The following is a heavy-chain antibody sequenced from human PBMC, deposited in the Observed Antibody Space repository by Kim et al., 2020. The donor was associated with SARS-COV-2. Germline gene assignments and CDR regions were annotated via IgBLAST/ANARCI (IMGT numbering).Heavy chain of an antibody. CDR3: ARSLNYDSSGYYLY. J-gene: IGHJ4*02. CDR1: GFTFSSYG. V-gene: IGHV3-33*08. D-gene: IGHD3-22*01. Sequence: GGSLRLSCAASGFTFSSYGMHWVRQAPGKGLEWVAVIWYDGSNKYYADSVKGRFTISRDNSKNTLYLQMNSLRAEDTAVYYCARSLNYDSSGYYLYWGQGTLVTVSS. CDR2: IWYDGSNK.